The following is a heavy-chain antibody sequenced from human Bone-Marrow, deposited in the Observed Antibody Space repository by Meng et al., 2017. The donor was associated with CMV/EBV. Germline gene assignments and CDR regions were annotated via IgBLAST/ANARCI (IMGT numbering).Heavy chain of an antibody. Sequence: GESLKISCAASGFTFSSYAMSWVRQAPGKGLEWVSAISGSGGSTYYADSVKGRFTISRDNSKNSLYLQMNSLRAEDTAVYYCAKVQRELLWFGELLLIGMAVWGQGNTVNVSS. J-gene: IGHJ6*02. V-gene: IGHV3-23*01. D-gene: IGHD3-10*01. CDR2: ISGSGGST. CDR1: GFTFSSYA. CDR3: AKVQRELLWFGELLLIGMAV.